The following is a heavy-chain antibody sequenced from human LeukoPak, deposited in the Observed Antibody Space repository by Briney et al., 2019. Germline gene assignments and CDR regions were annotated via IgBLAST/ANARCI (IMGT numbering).Heavy chain of an antibody. CDR1: GFTFSSHA. J-gene: IGHJ6*02. CDR2: ISGSGGST. Sequence: GGSLRLSCAASGFTFSSHAMSWVRQAPGKGLEWVSAISGSGGSTYYADSVKGRFTISRDNSKNTLYLQMNSLRAEDTAVYSCAKYLYQNYYYGMDVWGQGTMVTVSS. D-gene: IGHD2-2*01. V-gene: IGHV3-23*01. CDR3: AKYLYQNYYYGMDV.